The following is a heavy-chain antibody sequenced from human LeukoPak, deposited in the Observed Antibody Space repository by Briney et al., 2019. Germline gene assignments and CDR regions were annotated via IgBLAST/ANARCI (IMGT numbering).Heavy chain of an antibody. CDR3: ASGTGYSSPLYWYFDY. D-gene: IGHD6-13*01. Sequence: GGSLRLSCAASGFTFSSYAIHWVRQAPGKGLEWVAVISYDGSNKYYADSVKGRFTISRDNSKNTLYLQMNSLRAEDTAVYYCASGTGYSSPLYWYFDYWGQGTLVTVSS. J-gene: IGHJ4*02. CDR1: GFTFSSYA. CDR2: ISYDGSNK. V-gene: IGHV3-30-3*01.